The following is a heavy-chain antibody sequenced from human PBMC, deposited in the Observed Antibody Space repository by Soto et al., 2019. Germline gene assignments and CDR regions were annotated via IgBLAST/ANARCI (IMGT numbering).Heavy chain of an antibody. CDR1: GASTSNYY. V-gene: IGHV4-59*08. J-gene: IGHJ4*02. Sequence: SETLSLTCTVSGASTSNYYWSWIRQPPGKGLEYIGYIHNSGSTNSNPSLKSRVTISVDTSRNQFSLKLSPVTAADTAVYYCARLLRPTDTVDYWGQGTLVTVSS. D-gene: IGHD3-16*01. CDR2: IHNSGST. CDR3: ARLLRPTDTVDY.